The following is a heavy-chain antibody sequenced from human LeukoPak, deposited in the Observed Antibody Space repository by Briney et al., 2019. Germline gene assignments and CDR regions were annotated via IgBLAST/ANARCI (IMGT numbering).Heavy chain of an antibody. CDR3: ARGLSGAQWLAPLFDY. J-gene: IGHJ4*02. D-gene: IGHD6-19*01. V-gene: IGHV3-30-3*01. Sequence: PGRSLRLSCAASGFTFSSYAMHWVRQAPGKGLEWVAVISYDGSNKYYADSVKGRFTISRDNSKNTLYLQMNSLRAEDTAVYYCARGLSGAQWLAPLFDYWGQGTLVTVSS. CDR1: GFTFSSYA. CDR2: ISYDGSNK.